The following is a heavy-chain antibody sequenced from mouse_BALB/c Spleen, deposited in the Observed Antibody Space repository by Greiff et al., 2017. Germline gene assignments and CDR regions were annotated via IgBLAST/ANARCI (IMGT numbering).Heavy chain of an antibody. V-gene: IGHV1-9*01. Sequence: QVQLQQSGAELMKPGASVKISCKATGYTFSSYWIEWVKQRPGHGLEWIGEILPGSGSTNYNEKFKGKATFTADTSSNTAYMQLSSLTSEDSAVYYCARSYGNSYWYFDVWGAGTTVTVSS. CDR1: GYTFSSYW. CDR3: ARSYGNSYWYFDV. J-gene: IGHJ1*01. CDR2: ILPGSGST. D-gene: IGHD2-1*01.